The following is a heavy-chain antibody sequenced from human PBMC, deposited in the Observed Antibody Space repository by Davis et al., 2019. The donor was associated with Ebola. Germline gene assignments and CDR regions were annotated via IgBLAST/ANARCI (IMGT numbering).Heavy chain of an antibody. CDR1: GYTFTGYY. J-gene: IGHJ6*03. D-gene: IGHD6-6*01. V-gene: IGHV1-2*02. Sequence: ASVKVSCKASGYTFTGYYMHWVRQAPGQGLEWMGWINPNSGGTNYAQKFQGRVPMTRETSISTAYMELSRLRSDDTAVYYCARGGIAARPAYYYYNYYMDVWGKGTTVTVSS. CDR3: ARGGIAARPAYYYYNYYMDV. CDR2: INPNSGGT.